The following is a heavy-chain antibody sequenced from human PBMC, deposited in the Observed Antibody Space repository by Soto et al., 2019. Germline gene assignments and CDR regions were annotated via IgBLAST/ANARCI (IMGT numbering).Heavy chain of an antibody. CDR3: AKGHGSGSYHNFPDY. CDR2: IIGGGGSA. J-gene: IGHJ4*02. V-gene: IGHV3-23*01. Sequence: GGSLRLSCAASGFPFSTYAMSWVRQAPGKGLEWVSLIIGGGGSADYADAVKCQFTISSDNSRDTLYLQMSSLRAEDTTVYYCAKGHGSGSYHNFPDYWGQGTLVTDSS. D-gene: IGHD3-10*01. CDR1: GFPFSTYA.